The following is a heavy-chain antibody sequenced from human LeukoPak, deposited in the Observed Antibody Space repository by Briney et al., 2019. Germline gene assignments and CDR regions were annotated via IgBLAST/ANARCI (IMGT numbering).Heavy chain of an antibody. V-gene: IGHV4-4*02. D-gene: IGHD4-17*01. CDR3: ASYMTTVTTQGWFDP. Sequence: SGTLSLTCAVSGGSISSSNWWSWVRQPPGKGLEWIGEIYHSGSTNYNPSLKSRVTISVDKSKNQFSLKLSSVTAADTAVYYCASYMTTVTTQGWFDPWGQGTLVTVSS. J-gene: IGHJ5*02. CDR1: GGSISSSNW. CDR2: IYHSGST.